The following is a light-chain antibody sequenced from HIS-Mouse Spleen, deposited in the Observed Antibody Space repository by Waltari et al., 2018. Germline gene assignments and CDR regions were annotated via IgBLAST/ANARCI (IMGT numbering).Light chain of an antibody. CDR3: QQRSNWPGT. CDR1: QSVISY. V-gene: IGKV3-11*01. CDR2: DAS. J-gene: IGKJ1*01. Sequence: EIVLTQSPATLSLSPGERATLSCRASQSVISYLAWYKQKPGQAHRLLIYDASNMATGIPARFSGSGSGTDFTLTISSLEPEDFAVYYCQQRSNWPGTFGQGTKVEIK.